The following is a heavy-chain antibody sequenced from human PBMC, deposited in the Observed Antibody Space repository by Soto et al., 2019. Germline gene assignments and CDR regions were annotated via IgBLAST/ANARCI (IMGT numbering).Heavy chain of an antibody. CDR2: IYYSGSA. Sequence: SETLSLTCTVSGGSISSYYWSWIRQPPGKGLEWIGYIYYSGSANYNPSLKSRVTISVDTSKNQFSLKLSSVTAADTAVYYCASMDDAPSSFDPWGQGILVTVSS. V-gene: IGHV4-59*01. CDR1: GGSISSYY. D-gene: IGHD1-1*01. J-gene: IGHJ5*02. CDR3: ASMDDAPSSFDP.